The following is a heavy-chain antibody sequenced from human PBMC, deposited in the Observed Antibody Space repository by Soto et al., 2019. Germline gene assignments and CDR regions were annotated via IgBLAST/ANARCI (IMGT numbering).Heavy chain of an antibody. CDR2: IYYSGST. D-gene: IGHD4-17*01. J-gene: IGHJ4*02. Sequence: PSETLSLTCTVSGGSISSSSYYWGWIRQPPGKGLEWIGSIYYSGSTYYNPSLKSRVTISVDTSKNQFSLKLSSVTAADTAVYYCARLRGDYGDYVPHFDYWGQGTLVTVSS. CDR3: ARLRGDYGDYVPHFDY. V-gene: IGHV4-39*01. CDR1: GGSISSSSYY.